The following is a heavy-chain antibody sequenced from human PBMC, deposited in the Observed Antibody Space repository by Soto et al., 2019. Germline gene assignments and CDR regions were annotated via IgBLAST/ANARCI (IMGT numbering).Heavy chain of an antibody. J-gene: IGHJ6*02. CDR3: ARLSMAVAGDYYYYYGMDV. D-gene: IGHD6-19*01. CDR2: ISAYNGNT. Sequence: GASVKVSCKASGYTFTSYGISWVRQAPGQGLEWMGWISAYNGNTNYAQKLQGRVTMTTDTSTSTAYMELRSLRSDDTAVYYCARLSMAVAGDYYYYYGMDVWGQGTTVTVSS. V-gene: IGHV1-18*01. CDR1: GYTFTSYG.